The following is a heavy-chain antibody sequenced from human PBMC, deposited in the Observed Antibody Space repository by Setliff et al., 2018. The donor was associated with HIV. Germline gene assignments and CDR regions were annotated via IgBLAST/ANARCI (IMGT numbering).Heavy chain of an antibody. J-gene: IGHJ4*02. CDR3: ARDVVAGPY. V-gene: IGHV3-21*01. D-gene: IGHD6-19*01. Sequence: PGGSLRLSCAASGFTFSSYSMNWVRQAPGKGLEWVTSISSSSRYIYYSDSVKGRFTISRDNAKNSLYLQMNGLSAEDTAVYYCARDVVAGPYWGQGTLVTVSS. CDR1: GFTFSSYS. CDR2: ISSSSRYI.